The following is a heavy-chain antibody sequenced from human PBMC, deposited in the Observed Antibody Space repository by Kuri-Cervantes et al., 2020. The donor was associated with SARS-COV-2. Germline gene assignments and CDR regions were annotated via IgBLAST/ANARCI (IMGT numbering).Heavy chain of an antibody. CDR3: AKTRSYYYYMDV. V-gene: IGHV1-18*04. D-gene: IGHD4-11*01. CDR2: ITVYNGST. J-gene: IGHJ6*02. Sequence: ASVKVSCKASGYTFTSYGISRVRQAPGQGLEWMGWITVYNGSTNYAQKFQGRVTVTTDISTNTAYMELRSLRSDDTAVYFCAKTRSYYYYMDVWGQGTTVTVSS. CDR1: GYTFTSYG.